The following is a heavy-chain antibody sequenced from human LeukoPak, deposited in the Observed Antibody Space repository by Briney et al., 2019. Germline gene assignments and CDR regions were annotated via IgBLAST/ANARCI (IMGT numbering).Heavy chain of an antibody. CDR1: GGSIGSGDYY. CDR3: AREDFWSASDNGWFVP. CDR2: IYTSGST. V-gene: IGHV4-61*02. Sequence: SETLSLTCTVSGGSIGSGDYYWSWIRQPAGEGLEWIGRIYTSGSTNYNPSLKSRVTISLDTSSNQFSLKLSFVTAADTAADYCAREDFWSASDNGWFVPWGQGTLVTVSS. D-gene: IGHD3-3*01. J-gene: IGHJ5*02.